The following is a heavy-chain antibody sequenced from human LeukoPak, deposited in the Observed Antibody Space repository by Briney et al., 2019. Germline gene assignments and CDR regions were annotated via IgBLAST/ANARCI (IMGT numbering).Heavy chain of an antibody. D-gene: IGHD3-9*01. Sequence: GGTLRLSCAASGFTFSSYGMSWVRQAPGKGLEWVSAISGSGGSTYYADSVKGRFTISRDNSKNTLYLQMNSLRAEDTAVYYCAKDLRYFDWLSLDYWGQGTLVTVSS. J-gene: IGHJ4*02. CDR2: ISGSGGST. CDR3: AKDLRYFDWLSLDY. CDR1: GFTFSSYG. V-gene: IGHV3-23*01.